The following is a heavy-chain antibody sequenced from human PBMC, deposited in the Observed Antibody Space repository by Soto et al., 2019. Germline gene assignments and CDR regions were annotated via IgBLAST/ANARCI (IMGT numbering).Heavy chain of an antibody. CDR3: AKETEEKLLYLDRKSDAFDF. CDR1: GFTFSSYA. D-gene: IGHD2-2*02. Sequence: EVQLLESGGGLVQPGGSLRLSCAASGFTFSSYAMSWVRQSPGKGLEWVSAVSGSGGSTYYADSVRGRFTIARDDSTNTVFLQMNSLRAEDTAIYFCAKETEEKLLYLDRKSDAFDFWGPGTRVTVSS. CDR2: VSGSGGST. V-gene: IGHV3-23*01. J-gene: IGHJ3*01.